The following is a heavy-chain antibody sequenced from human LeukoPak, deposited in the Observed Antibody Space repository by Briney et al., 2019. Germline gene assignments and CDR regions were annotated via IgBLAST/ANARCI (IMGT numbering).Heavy chain of an antibody. CDR3: ARSGWPMGGFDP. CDR2: IYYAGST. Sequence: KSSETLSLTCTVSGDSISSETYHWGWIRRPPGQGLQWIGSIYYAGSTYYNPSLKSRVSISVDTSKDQFSLKLFPVTAADTAVYYCARSGWPMGGFDPWGQGILVTVSS. CDR1: GDSISSETYH. V-gene: IGHV4-39*01. D-gene: IGHD3-10*01. J-gene: IGHJ5*02.